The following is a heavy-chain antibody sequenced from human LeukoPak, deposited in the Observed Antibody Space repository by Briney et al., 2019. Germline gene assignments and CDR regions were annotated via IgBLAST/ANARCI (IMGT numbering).Heavy chain of an antibody. Sequence: PGGSLRLSCAASGFTFSIYAMTWVRRAPGKGLEWISTITSGGGTTYSADSVKGRFTISRDNSKNTLYLQMNSLRAEDTAVYYRAKGRGQLYNFDYWGQGALVTVSS. CDR2: ITSGGGTT. V-gene: IGHV3-23*01. D-gene: IGHD1-1*01. CDR1: GFTFSIYA. J-gene: IGHJ4*02. CDR3: AKGRGQLYNFDY.